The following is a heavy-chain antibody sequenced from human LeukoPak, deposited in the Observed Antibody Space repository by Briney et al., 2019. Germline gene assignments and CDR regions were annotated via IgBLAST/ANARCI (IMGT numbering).Heavy chain of an antibody. D-gene: IGHD4-17*01. CDR2: ISSSRSYI. V-gene: IGHV3-21*01. J-gene: IGHJ4*02. CDR3: ARGGTTVTKLGY. CDR1: GFTFSSYS. Sequence: GGSLRLSCAASGFTFSSYSMNWVRQAPGKGLEWVSFISSSRSYIYYADSVKGRFTISRDNAKNTLYLQMNSLRAEDTAVYYCARGGTTVTKLGYWGQGTLVTVSS.